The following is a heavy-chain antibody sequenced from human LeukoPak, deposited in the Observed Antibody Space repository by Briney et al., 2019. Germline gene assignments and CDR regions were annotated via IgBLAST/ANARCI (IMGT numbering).Heavy chain of an antibody. CDR2: IYYSGST. D-gene: IGHD3-9*01. CDR1: GGSISSSSYY. J-gene: IGHJ4*02. V-gene: IGHV4-39*01. Sequence: PSETLSLTCTVSGGSISSSSYYWGWIRQPPGKGLEWIGSIYYSGSTYYNPSLKSRVTISVDTSKNQFSLKLSSVTAADTAVYYCARLHLLTGYCIDHWGQGTLVTVSS. CDR3: ARLHLLTGYCIDH.